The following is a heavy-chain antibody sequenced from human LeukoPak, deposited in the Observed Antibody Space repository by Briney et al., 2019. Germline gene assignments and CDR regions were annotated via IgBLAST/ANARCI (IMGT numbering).Heavy chain of an antibody. D-gene: IGHD6-19*01. CDR3: ASLTTGIAVAGTL. J-gene: IGHJ4*02. CDR1: GFSFSNYG. V-gene: IGHV3-30*02. CDR2: MQYDGSDI. Sequence: PGGSLRLSCAASGFSFSNYGIHWVRQAPGKGLEWVTFMQYDGSDIFYADSVKGRFTISRDNSKNTVYLQMNSLRTEDTAVYYCASLTTGIAVAGTLGGQGTLVTVSS.